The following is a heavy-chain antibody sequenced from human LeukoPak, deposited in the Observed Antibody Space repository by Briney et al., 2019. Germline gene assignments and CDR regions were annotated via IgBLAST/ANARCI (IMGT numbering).Heavy chain of an antibody. CDR2: INPSGGST. D-gene: IGHD5-18*01. J-gene: IGHJ4*02. CDR1: GYTFTSYY. V-gene: IGHV1-46*01. CDR3: ARDPPPRGYSYGYGYEDY. Sequence: ASVKVSCKASGYTFTSYYMHWVRQAPGQGLEWMGIINPSGGSTSYAQKLQGRVTMTRDTSTSTAYMELSSLRSEDTAVYYCARDPPPRGYSYGYGYEDYWGQGTLVTVSS.